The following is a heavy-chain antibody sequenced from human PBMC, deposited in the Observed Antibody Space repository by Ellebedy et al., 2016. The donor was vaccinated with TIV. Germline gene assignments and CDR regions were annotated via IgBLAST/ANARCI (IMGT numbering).Heavy chain of an antibody. Sequence: AASVKVSCKASGIYFSSLGVQWVRQARGQRLEWMGWIVVAGGHTNYAQKFEERLTFTRDTSTSTVYMELSSLRAEDTAVYYCARGGQQLVSGYWGQGTLVTVSS. D-gene: IGHD6-13*01. CDR2: IVVAGGHT. J-gene: IGHJ4*02. CDR1: GIYFSSLG. V-gene: IGHV1-58*01. CDR3: ARGGQQLVSGY.